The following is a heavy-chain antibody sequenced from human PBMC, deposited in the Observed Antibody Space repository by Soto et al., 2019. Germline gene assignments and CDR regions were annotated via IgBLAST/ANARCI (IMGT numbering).Heavy chain of an antibody. D-gene: IGHD3-22*01. Sequence: EVQLVESGGGLVQPGGSLRLSCAASGFTFSTYALHWVRQAPGKGLEFVSAIGSNGGSTYYAISVRGRFTISRDNSKNTLYLQMGSLRAEDRAVYYCARDYYYDSSGYYVVWGMDVWGQGTTVTVSS. V-gene: IGHV3-64*01. CDR3: ARDYYYDSSGYYVVWGMDV. CDR2: IGSNGGST. CDR1: GFTFSTYA. J-gene: IGHJ6*02.